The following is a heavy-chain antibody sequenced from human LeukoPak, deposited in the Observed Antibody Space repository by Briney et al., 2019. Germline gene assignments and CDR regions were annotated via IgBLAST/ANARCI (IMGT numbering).Heavy chain of an antibody. CDR3: AKDGNWARFED. D-gene: IGHD7-27*01. CDR1: GFTFSSYG. Sequence: GGSLRLSCAASGFTFSSYGMSWVRQAPGKGLEWVSGITSRSTTYCADSVKGRFTISRDNSKNMVWLQINSPTAEDTATYYCAKDGNWARFEDWGQGTLVTVSS. J-gene: IGHJ4*02. CDR2: ITSRSTT. V-gene: IGHV3-23*01.